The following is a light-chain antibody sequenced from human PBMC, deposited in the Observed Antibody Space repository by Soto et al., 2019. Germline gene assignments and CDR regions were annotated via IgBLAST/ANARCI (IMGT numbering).Light chain of an antibody. Sequence: EIVMTQSPATLSVSPGERATLSCRASQSVSSNLAWYQQKPCQAPRLRIYGASTRATGIPARFTGSGSGTEFTLTISSLQSEDFAMYYCQQYNNWPPYTFGQGTNLEIK. V-gene: IGKV3-15*01. CDR3: QQYNNWPPYT. CDR2: GAS. CDR1: QSVSSN. J-gene: IGKJ2*01.